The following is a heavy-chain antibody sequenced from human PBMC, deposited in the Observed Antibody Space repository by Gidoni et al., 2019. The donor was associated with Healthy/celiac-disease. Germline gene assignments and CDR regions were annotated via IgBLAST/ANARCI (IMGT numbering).Heavy chain of an antibody. Sequence: QLQLQESGPGLVKPSETLSLTCTVSGGSISSSSYYWGWIRQPPGKGLEWIGSIYYSGSTYYNPSLKGRVTISVDTSKNQFSLKLSSVTAADTAVYYCARQGGDIVVVPAAYNWFDPWGQGTLVTVSS. CDR2: IYYSGST. CDR1: GGSISSSSYY. V-gene: IGHV4-39*01. J-gene: IGHJ5*02. D-gene: IGHD2-2*01. CDR3: ARQGGDIVVVPAAYNWFDP.